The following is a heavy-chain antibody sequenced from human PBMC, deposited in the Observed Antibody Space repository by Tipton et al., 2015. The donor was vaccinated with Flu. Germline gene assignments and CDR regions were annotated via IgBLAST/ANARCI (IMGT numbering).Heavy chain of an antibody. CDR3: ARGEPNWGFEPGFDY. Sequence: TLSLTCTVSGGSISTYFWSWIRQPPGKGLEWIGYIFYTGSANYNPSLKSRVTMSVDTSKNQFSLKLSSVTAADTAVYYCARGEPNWGFEPGFDYWGQGSLVTVSS. J-gene: IGHJ4*02. V-gene: IGHV4-59*01. CDR1: GGSISTYF. CDR2: IFYTGSA. D-gene: IGHD7-27*01.